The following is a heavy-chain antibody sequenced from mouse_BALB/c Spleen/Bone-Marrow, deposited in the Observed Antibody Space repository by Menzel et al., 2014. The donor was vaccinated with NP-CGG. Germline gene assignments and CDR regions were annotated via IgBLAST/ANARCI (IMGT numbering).Heavy chain of an antibody. CDR2: IHPNSGNT. J-gene: IGHJ3*01. Sequence: QVHVKQSGSVLVRPGASVKLSCKAPGYTFTSSWMHWAKQRPGQGLEWIGEIHPNSGNTNYNEKFKGKATLTVDTSSSTAYVDLSSLTSEDSAVYYCATGFAYWGQGTLVTVSA. CDR1: GYTFTSSW. CDR3: ATGFAY. V-gene: IGHV1S130*01.